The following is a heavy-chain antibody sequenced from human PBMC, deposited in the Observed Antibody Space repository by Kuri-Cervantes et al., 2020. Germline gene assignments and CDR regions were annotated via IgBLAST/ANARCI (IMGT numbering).Heavy chain of an antibody. CDR1: GFTFSSYG. Sequence: GGSLRLSCAASGFTFSSYGMHWVRQAPGKGLEWVAVIWYDGSNKYYADSVKGRFTISRDNSKNTLYLQMNSLRAEDTAVYYCAKAGEAYYYYYGMDVWGQGTTVTVSS. V-gene: IGHV3-30*02. CDR2: IWYDGSNK. J-gene: IGHJ6*02. CDR3: AKAGEAYYYYYGMDV.